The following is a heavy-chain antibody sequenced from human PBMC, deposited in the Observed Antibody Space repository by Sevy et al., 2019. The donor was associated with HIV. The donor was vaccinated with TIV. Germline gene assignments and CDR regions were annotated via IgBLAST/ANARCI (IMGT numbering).Heavy chain of an antibody. CDR1: GFTFSSYW. J-gene: IGHJ4*02. Sequence: GGSLRLSCAASGFTFSSYWMHWVRQAPGKGLVWVSRINSDGSSTSYADSVKGRFTISRDNAKNTLYLQMNSLRAEDTAVYYCARGGPLQLFDYWGQRTLVTVSS. V-gene: IGHV3-74*01. D-gene: IGHD1-1*01. CDR3: ARGGPLQLFDY. CDR2: INSDGSST.